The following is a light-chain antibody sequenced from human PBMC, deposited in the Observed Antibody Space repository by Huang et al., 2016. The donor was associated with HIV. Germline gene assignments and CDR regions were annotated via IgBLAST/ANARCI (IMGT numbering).Light chain of an antibody. CDR2: GAS. CDR1: QGVSSN. CDR3: QQYNNWPPT. J-gene: IGKJ1*01. Sequence: EIVMTQSPATLSVSPGERATLSYRASQGVSSNLAWYQQKPGQAPRPLIYGASTRATGIPARFSGSGSGTEFTLTISSLQSEDFAVYYCQQYNNWPPTFGQGTKVEIK. V-gene: IGKV3-15*01.